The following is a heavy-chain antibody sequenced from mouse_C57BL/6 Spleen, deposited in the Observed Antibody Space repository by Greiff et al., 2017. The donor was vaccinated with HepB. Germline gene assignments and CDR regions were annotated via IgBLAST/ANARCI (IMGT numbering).Heavy chain of an antibody. CDR2: IRSKSSNYAT. D-gene: IGHD1-1*01. CDR3: VREGNYGSRGGFDY. J-gene: IGHJ2*01. V-gene: IGHV10-3*01. CDR1: GFTFNTYA. Sequence: EVQLVESGGGLVQPKGSLKLSCAASGFTFNTYAMHWVRQAPGKGLEWVARIRSKSSNYATYYADSVKDRFTISRDDSQSMLYLQMNNLKTEDTAMYYCVREGNYGSRGGFDYWGQGTTLTVSS.